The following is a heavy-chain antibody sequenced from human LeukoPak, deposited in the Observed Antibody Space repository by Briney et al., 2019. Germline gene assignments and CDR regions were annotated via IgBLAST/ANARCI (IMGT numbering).Heavy chain of an antibody. V-gene: IGHV3-48*01. CDR2: ISSSSSTI. CDR3: ARGAYYYED. CDR1: GFTFSSHS. D-gene: IGHD3-22*01. J-gene: IGHJ4*02. Sequence: GGSLRLSCAASGFTFSSHSMNWVRQAPGKGLEWVSYISSSSSTIYYADSVKGRFTISRDHAKNSLYLQMNSLRAEDTAVYYCARGAYYYEDWGQGTLVTVSS.